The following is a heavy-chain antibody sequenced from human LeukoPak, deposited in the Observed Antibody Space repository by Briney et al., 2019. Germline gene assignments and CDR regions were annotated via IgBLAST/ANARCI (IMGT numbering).Heavy chain of an antibody. CDR1: GGSISSYY. J-gene: IGHJ4*02. Sequence: SETLSLTCTVSGGSISSYYWGWIRQPPGKGLEWIGYVYYIGNTNYNPSLKSRVTISVDTSKNQFSLKMSSVTVADPAVYYCARRGTSGSLDYWGQGTLVTVSS. V-gene: IGHV4-59*08. CDR2: VYYIGNT. D-gene: IGHD2-8*01. CDR3: ARRGTSGSLDY.